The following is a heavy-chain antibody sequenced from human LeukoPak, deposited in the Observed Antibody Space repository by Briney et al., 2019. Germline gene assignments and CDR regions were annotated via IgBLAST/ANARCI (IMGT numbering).Heavy chain of an antibody. CDR1: GGSISTSNYY. V-gene: IGHV4-39*07. Sequence: QPSETLSLTCTVSGGSISTSNYYWGWIRQPPGKGLEWIGSIYYSGSTYYNPSLKSRVTISVDTSKNQFSLKLSSVTAADTAVYYCARGGTAMVPLDYWGQGTLVTVSS. D-gene: IGHD5-18*01. CDR3: ARGGTAMVPLDY. CDR2: IYYSGST. J-gene: IGHJ4*02.